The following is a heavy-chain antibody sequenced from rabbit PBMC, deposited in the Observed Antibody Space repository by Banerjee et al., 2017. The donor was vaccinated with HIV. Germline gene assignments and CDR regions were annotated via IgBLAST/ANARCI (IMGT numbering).Heavy chain of an antibody. Sequence: QSLEESGGDLVKPGASLTLTCTASGFTLSSYWMCWVRQAPGKGLEWIACIYADVGGTTYYASWAKGRFTISKTSSTTVTLQMTSLTAADTATYFCARDLAGVVGWNLNLWGQGTLVTVS. CDR2: IYADVGGTT. D-gene: IGHD4-1*01. CDR1: GFTLSSYW. CDR3: ARDLAGVVGWNLNL. V-gene: IGHV1S40*01. J-gene: IGHJ4*01.